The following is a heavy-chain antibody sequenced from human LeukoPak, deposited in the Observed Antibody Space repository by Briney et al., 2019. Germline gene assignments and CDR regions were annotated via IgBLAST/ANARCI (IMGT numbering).Heavy chain of an antibody. CDR3: AKGYTGYVIDY. J-gene: IGHJ4*02. D-gene: IGHD5-12*01. CDR2: IYYSGST. V-gene: IGHV4-59*01. Sequence: TSETLSLTCTVSGGSISSYYWSWIRQPPGKGPEWIGYIYYSGSTNYNPSLKSRVTISVDTSKNQFSLKLSSVTAADTAVYYCAKGYTGYVIDYWGQGTLVTVSS. CDR1: GGSISSYY.